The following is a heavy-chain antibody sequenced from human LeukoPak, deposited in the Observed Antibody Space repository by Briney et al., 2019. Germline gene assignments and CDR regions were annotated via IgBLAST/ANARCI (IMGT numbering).Heavy chain of an antibody. D-gene: IGHD1-7*01. J-gene: IGHJ3*02. CDR2: INHSGST. V-gene: IGHV4-34*01. CDR1: GGPSSGYY. Sequence: PSETLSLTCAVYGGPSSGYYWSWIRQPPGKGLEWIGEINHSGSTNYNPSLKSRVTISVDTSKNQFSLKLSSVTAADTAVYYCARFYWNYRWSHAFDIWGQGTMVTVSS. CDR3: ARFYWNYRWSHAFDI.